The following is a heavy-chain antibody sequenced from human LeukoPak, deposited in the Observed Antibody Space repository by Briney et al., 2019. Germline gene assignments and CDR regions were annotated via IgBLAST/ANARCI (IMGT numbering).Heavy chain of an antibody. Sequence: GGSLRLSCAASGFIFSSYAMNWVRQAPGGGLEWVSTVTGSGDTTYYADFVKGRFTISRDNSRNTLYLQMNSLRAEDTAVYYCAKVVSGSYLFQDWGQGTLVTVSS. CDR3: AKVVSGSYLFQD. J-gene: IGHJ1*01. CDR1: GFIFSSYA. D-gene: IGHD6-6*01. V-gene: IGHV3-23*01. CDR2: VTGSGDTT.